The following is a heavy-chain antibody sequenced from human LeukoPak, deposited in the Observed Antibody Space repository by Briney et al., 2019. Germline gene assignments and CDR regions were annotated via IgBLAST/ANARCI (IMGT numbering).Heavy chain of an antibody. CDR1: GGTFSSYT. J-gene: IGHJ4*02. D-gene: IGHD3-3*01. CDR2: IIPILGIA. Sequence: GASVKVSCKASGGTFSSYTISWVRQAPGQGLEWMGRIIPILGIANYAQKFQGRVTITADKSTSTAYMELSSLRSEDTAVYYCAREGRDYDFWSGYYHGNFHYWGQGTLVTVSS. CDR3: AREGRDYDFWSGYYHGNFHY. V-gene: IGHV1-69*04.